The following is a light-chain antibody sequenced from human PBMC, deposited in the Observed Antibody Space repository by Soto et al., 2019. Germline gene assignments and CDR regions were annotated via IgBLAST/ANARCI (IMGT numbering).Light chain of an antibody. CDR3: QQYGTSRT. J-gene: IGKJ1*01. CDR1: QSVSSSY. Sequence: EILLTQSPGTLSLSPGERATLSCRASQSVSSSYLAWYQQKPGQAPRLLIYVASSRATGIPDRFSGSGSGTDFTLTISRLEPEDFAVYYCQQYGTSRTFGQGTKVEIK. CDR2: VAS. V-gene: IGKV3-20*01.